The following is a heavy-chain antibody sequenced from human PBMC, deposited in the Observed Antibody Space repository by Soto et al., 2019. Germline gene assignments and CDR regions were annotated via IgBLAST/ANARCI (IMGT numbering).Heavy chain of an antibody. J-gene: IGHJ6*01. V-gene: IGHV4-4*02. D-gene: IGHD5-18*01. CDR1: GGSISSSNW. CDR2: IYHSGST. CDR3: ARVRIQLWLGSYYYYGMDV. Sequence: PSETLSLTCAVSGGSISSSNWWSWVRQPPGKGLEWIGEIYHSGSTNYNPSLKSRVTISVDKSKNQFSLKLSSVTAADTAVYYCARVRIQLWLGSYYYYGMDVWGQGTTVTVSS.